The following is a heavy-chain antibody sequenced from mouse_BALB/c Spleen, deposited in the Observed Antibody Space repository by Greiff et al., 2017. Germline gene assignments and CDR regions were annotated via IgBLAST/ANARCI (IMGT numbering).Heavy chain of an antibody. D-gene: IGHD2-10*01. J-gene: IGHJ4*01. CDR3: ARRTYYGNYYYAMDY. CDR2: INPGSGGT. CDR1: GYAFTNYL. Sequence: VQLKESGAELVRPGTSVKVSCKASGYAFTNYLIEWVKQRPGQGLEWIGVINPGSGGTNYNEKFKGKATLTADKSSSTAYMQLSSLTSDDSAVYFCARRTYYGNYYYAMDYWGQGTSVTVSS. V-gene: IGHV1-54*01.